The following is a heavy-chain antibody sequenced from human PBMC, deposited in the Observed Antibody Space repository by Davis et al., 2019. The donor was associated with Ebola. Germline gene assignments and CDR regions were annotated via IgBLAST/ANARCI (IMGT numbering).Heavy chain of an antibody. J-gene: IGHJ4*02. CDR3: ARGGVRLRFGIIDY. D-gene: IGHD3-3*01. Sequence: SETLSLTCAVYGGSFSGYYWSWIRQPPGKGLEWIGEIHHSGSTNYNPSLKSRVTISVDTSKNQFSLKLSSVTAADTAVYYCARGGVRLRFGIIDYWGQGTLVTVSS. CDR2: IHHSGST. CDR1: GGSFSGYY. V-gene: IGHV4-34*01.